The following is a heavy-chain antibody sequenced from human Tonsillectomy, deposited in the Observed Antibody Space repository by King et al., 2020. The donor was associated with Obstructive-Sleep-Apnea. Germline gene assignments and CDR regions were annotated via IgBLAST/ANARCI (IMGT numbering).Heavy chain of an antibody. Sequence: QLQESGPGLVKPSETLSLTCTVSGYSFINGYYWGWIRQPPGKGLEWIGSMYHGGNTYHNPSLKSRVTMSMDTSKNPFSLKLSSVTATDTAVYYCARDLKAVAGDAFDIWGQGTLVTVS. V-gene: IGHV4-38-2*02. CDR3: ARDLKAVAGDAFDI. CDR1: GYSFINGYY. D-gene: IGHD6-19*01. J-gene: IGHJ3*02. CDR2: MYHGGNT.